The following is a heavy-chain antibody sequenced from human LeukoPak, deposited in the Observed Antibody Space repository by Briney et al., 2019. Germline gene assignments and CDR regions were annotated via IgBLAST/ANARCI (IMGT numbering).Heavy chain of an antibody. CDR2: IYLSGST. CDR1: GYSISSSY. Sequence: SETLSLTCTVSGYSISSSYWSWIRQPAGKGLEWIGRIYLSGSTNYNPSLKSRVTMSVDTSKIQFSLKLSSVTAADTAVYYCARLALQEVGATQTYYLDYWGQGTLVTVSS. D-gene: IGHD1-26*01. CDR3: ARLALQEVGATQTYYLDY. V-gene: IGHV4-4*07. J-gene: IGHJ4*02.